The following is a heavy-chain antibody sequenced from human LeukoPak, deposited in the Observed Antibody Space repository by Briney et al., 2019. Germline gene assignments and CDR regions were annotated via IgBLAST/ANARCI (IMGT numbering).Heavy chain of an antibody. V-gene: IGHV3-48*01. D-gene: IGHD6-13*01. CDR1: EFSFSNFW. CDR3: ARVKGGIAAAGNYFDY. Sequence: GGSLRLSCSASEFSFSNFWMSWIRQAPGKGLEWVSYISSSGSTIYYADSVKGRITISRDNSKNTLHLQMNSLSTEDTAVYYCARVKGGIAAAGNYFDYWGQGTLVTVSS. J-gene: IGHJ4*02. CDR2: ISSSGSTI.